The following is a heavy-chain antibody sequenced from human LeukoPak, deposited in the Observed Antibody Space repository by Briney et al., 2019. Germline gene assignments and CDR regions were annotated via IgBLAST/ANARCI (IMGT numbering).Heavy chain of an antibody. CDR1: GYTFTSYG. CDR2: ISAYNGNT. V-gene: IGHV1-18*01. J-gene: IGHJ4*02. CDR3: ARALRYFDWLYYEYYFDY. D-gene: IGHD3-9*01. Sequence: GASVKVSCKASGYTFTSYGISWVRQAPGQGLEWMGWISAYNGNTNYAQKLQGRVTMTTDTSTSTAYMELRSLRSDDTAVYYCARALRYFDWLYYEYYFDYWGQGTLVTVSS.